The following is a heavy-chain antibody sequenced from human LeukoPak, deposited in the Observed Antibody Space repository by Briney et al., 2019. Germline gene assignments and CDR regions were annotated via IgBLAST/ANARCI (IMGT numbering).Heavy chain of an antibody. J-gene: IGHJ6*03. V-gene: IGHV3-7*01. D-gene: IGHD2-2*01. CDR2: IKQDGSEK. CDR1: GFTFSSYW. CDR3: ARDLGDCSSTSCYYYYYMDV. Sequence: GGSLRLSCAASGFTFSSYWMSGVRQAPGKGLEWVANIKQDGSEKYYVDSVKGRFTISRDNAKNSLYLQMNSLRAEDTAVYYCARDLGDCSSTSCYYYYYMDVWGKGTTVTVSS.